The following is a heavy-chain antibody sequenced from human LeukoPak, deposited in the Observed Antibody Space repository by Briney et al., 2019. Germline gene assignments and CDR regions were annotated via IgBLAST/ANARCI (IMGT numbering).Heavy chain of an antibody. J-gene: IGHJ4*02. Sequence: PGGSLRLSCAASGFTFSRFAMSWVRQAPGKGLEWVSSISGSDRTTYYADSVKGRFTISRDNPKNILYLQMNSLRADDTAVYYCAKDGNYFDSSGYLIPFDYWGQGTLVTVSS. D-gene: IGHD3-22*01. V-gene: IGHV3-23*01. CDR2: ISGSDRTT. CDR1: GFTFSRFA. CDR3: AKDGNYFDSSGYLIPFDY.